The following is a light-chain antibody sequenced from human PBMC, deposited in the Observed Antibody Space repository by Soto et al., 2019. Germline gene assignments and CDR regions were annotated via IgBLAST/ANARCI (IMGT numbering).Light chain of an antibody. J-gene: IGKJ3*01. V-gene: IGKV3D-20*02. CDR1: QSVSSRY. CDR3: QQRSNWPGFT. CDR2: DAS. Sequence: EIVLTQSPGTLSLSPGERATLSCRASQSVSSRYLAWYQQKPGQAPRLLIYDASNRATGIPARFSGSGSGTDFTLTISSLEPEDFAVYYCQQRSNWPGFTFGPGTKVDI.